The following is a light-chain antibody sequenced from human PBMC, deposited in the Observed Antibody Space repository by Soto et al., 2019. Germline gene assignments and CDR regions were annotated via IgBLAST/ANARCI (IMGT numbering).Light chain of an antibody. CDR1: QTIRNY. V-gene: IGKV1-39*01. J-gene: IGKJ5*01. Sequence: DSPMTQSPSPLSASVGDRVTIHCRASQTIRNYLNWYQQKPGEAPKLLIYAASRLQSGVPSRFSGSGSGTDFTLTISSLQPEDFATYYCHQSYGDPPTFGQGTRLEIK. CDR3: HQSYGDPPT. CDR2: AAS.